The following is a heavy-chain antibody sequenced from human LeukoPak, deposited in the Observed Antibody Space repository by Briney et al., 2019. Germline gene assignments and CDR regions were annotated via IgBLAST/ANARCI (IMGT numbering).Heavy chain of an antibody. Sequence: GGSLRLSCAASGFTFSGYAMSWVRQAPGEGLEWVSAISGSGGSTYYADSVKGRFTISRDNSKNTLYLQMNSLRAEDTAVYYCATGAGSSWYFYYWGQGIPVTVSS. CDR2: ISGSGGST. D-gene: IGHD6-13*01. CDR1: GFTFSGYA. J-gene: IGHJ4*02. V-gene: IGHV3-23*01. CDR3: ATGAGSSWYFYY.